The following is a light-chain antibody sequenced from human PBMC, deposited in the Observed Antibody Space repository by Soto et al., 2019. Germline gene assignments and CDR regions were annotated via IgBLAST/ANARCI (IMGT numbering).Light chain of an antibody. CDR3: QQYGSSP. J-gene: IGKJ4*01. V-gene: IGKV3-20*01. CDR2: GAS. CDR1: QSVSSSY. Sequence: EIVLTQSPGTLSLSPGERATLSCRASQSVSSSYLAWYQQKPGQAPRLLIYGASSRATGIPDRFSGSGSGTDFTFTISRLEPGDFAVYYCQQYGSSPFGGGTKVDIK.